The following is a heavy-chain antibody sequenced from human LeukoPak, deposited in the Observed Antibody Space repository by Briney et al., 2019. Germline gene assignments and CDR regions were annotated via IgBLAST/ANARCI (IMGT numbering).Heavy chain of an antibody. CDR1: GGSISTYY. J-gene: IGHJ5*02. CDR2: IYYTGST. D-gene: IGHD5-12*01. V-gene: IGHV4-59*12. Sequence: SETLSLTCTVSGGSISTYYWSWIRQPPGKGLEWIGYIYYTGSTNYNPSLKSRVTISVDASKNQFSLKLSSVTAADTAVYYCARVEDSGYDYRGRFDPWGQGTLVTVSS. CDR3: ARVEDSGYDYRGRFDP.